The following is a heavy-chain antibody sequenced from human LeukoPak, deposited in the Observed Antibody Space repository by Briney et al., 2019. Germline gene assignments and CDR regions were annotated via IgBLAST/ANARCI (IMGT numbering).Heavy chain of an antibody. CDR1: GLTFRSYA. CDR2: ISGSGDTT. CDR3: AKDRGYNYPFRYFDY. Sequence: GGSLRLSCAASGLTFRSYARTWVRQAPGKGLEWGSTISGSGDTTYFAESVKGRFTISRDNSKNRLYLQMNSLRDEDTAVYYCAKDRGYNYPFRYFDYWGQGTLITVSS. V-gene: IGHV3-23*01. J-gene: IGHJ4*02. D-gene: IGHD5-24*01.